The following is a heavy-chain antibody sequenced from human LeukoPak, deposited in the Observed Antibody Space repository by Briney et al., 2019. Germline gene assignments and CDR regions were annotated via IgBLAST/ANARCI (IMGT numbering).Heavy chain of an antibody. Sequence: PGGSLRLSCGASGFTFSAYAMNWVRQAPGKEMEWVSSITGTTGNTYVADSVKGRFTISRDNSRNTLYLQMNSLRAEDTAVYYCAKIQAARGGDWFDPWGQGTLVTVSS. CDR2: ITGTTGNT. CDR1: GFTFSAYA. V-gene: IGHV3-23*01. D-gene: IGHD6-6*01. J-gene: IGHJ5*02. CDR3: AKIQAARGGDWFDP.